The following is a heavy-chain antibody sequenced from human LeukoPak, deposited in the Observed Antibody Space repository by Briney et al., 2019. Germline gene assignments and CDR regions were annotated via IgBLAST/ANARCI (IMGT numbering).Heavy chain of an antibody. V-gene: IGHV7-4-1*02. CDR1: GYTFTSYA. CDR2: INTNTGDA. CDR3: ARTLGYCSSTSCYDGYYYYYMDV. D-gene: IGHD2-2*01. J-gene: IGHJ6*03. Sequence: ASVKVSCKASGYTFTSYAMSWVRQAPGQGLGWMGLINTNTGDATYAQGFTGRFVFSLDTSVTTAYLQISSLKAEDTAVYYCARTLGYCSSTSCYDGYYYYYMDVWGKGTTVTVSS.